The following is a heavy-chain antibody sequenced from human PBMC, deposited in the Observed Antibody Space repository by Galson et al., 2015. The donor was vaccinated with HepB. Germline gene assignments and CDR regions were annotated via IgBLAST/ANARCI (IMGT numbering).Heavy chain of an antibody. V-gene: IGHV1-69*13. CDR1: GGTFSSYA. J-gene: IGHJ5*02. CDR2: IIPIFGTA. Sequence: SVKVSCKASGGTFSSYAISWVRQAPGQGLEWMGGIIPIFGTANYAQKFQGRVTITADESTSTAYMELSSLRSDDTAVYYCARGGYCSGGSCYRNWFDPWGQGTLVTVSS. CDR3: ARGGYCSGGSCYRNWFDP. D-gene: IGHD2-15*01.